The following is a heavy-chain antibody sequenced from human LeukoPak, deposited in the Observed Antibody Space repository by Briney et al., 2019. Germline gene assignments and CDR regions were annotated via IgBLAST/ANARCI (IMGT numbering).Heavy chain of an antibody. V-gene: IGHV4-34*01. J-gene: IGHJ4*02. CDR3: ARLVEKYYDFWSGYWGEFDY. Sequence: SETLSHTCAVYGGSFSGYYWSWIRQPPGKGLEWIGEINHSGSTNYNPSLKSRVTISVDTSKNQFSLKLSSVTAADTAVYYCARLVEKYYDFWSGYWGEFDYWGQGTLVTVSS. CDR1: GGSFSGYY. D-gene: IGHD3-3*01. CDR2: INHSGST.